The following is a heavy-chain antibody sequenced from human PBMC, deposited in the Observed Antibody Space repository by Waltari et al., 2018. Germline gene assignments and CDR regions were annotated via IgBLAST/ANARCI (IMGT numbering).Heavy chain of an antibody. CDR3: AKDQAGYSGSYLLDY. D-gene: IGHD1-26*01. CDR2: ISGSGCST. Sequence: EVQLLESGGGLVQPGGSLRLSCAASRFTFSEYAMSWVRQAPGKGLEWVSAISGSGCSTYYSDSVKGRFTISRDNSKITLYLQMDSLRAEDTAVYYCAKDQAGYSGSYLLDYWGQGTLVTVSS. J-gene: IGHJ4*02. CDR1: RFTFSEYA. V-gene: IGHV3-23*01.